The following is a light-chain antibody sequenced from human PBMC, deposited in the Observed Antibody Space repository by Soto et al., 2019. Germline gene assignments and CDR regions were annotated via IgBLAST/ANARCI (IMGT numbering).Light chain of an antibody. CDR2: DVS. CDR3: SSYTSSSTLIV. Sequence: QSALTQPASVSGSPGQSITISCTGTSSDVGGYNYVSWYQQHPGKAPKLMIYDVSNRPSGVSNRFSGSKSGNTASLTISGIQAEEEADYYCSSYTSSSTLIVFGTGTKVTVL. CDR1: SSDVGGYNY. V-gene: IGLV2-14*01. J-gene: IGLJ1*01.